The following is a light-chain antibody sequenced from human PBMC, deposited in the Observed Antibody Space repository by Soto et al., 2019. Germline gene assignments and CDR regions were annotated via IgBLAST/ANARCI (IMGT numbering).Light chain of an antibody. V-gene: IGKV3-15*01. CDR2: GAS. J-gene: IGKJ2*01. Sequence: IVMTQSPATLSVSPRERATLSCRASQSVGSGLSWYQQKPDQAPRLLIYGASTRATGIPARFSGSGSGTEFTLTISSLQSEDYAVYYCQQYNNLPPYTLGQGTKV. CDR1: QSVGSG. CDR3: QQYNNLPPYT.